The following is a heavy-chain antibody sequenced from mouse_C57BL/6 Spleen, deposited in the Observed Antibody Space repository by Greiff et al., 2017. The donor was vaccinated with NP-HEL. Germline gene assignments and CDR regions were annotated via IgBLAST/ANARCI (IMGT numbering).Heavy chain of an antibody. CDR1: GYAFSSYW. V-gene: IGHV1-80*01. CDR2: IYPGDGDT. D-gene: IGHD4-1*01. Sequence: VQLQQSGAELVKPGASVKISCKASGYAFSSYWMNWVKQRPGKGLEWIGQIYPGDGDTNYNGKFKGKATLTADKSSSTAYMQLSSLTSEDSAVYFCAREGLGRRYFDVWGTGTTVTVSS. J-gene: IGHJ1*03. CDR3: AREGLGRRYFDV.